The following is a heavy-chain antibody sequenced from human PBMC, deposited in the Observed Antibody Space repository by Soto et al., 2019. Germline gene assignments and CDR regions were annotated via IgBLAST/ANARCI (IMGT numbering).Heavy chain of an antibody. Sequence: QVQLVQSGAEVKKPGASVKVSCKTSGYSFSDYAMHWLRHAPGQRPGWMGWITGGRGNTKYSQKFQGRVTITRDTSASTAYMELTGLTSADTAVYFCASERPMYPWGQGTLVTVSS. V-gene: IGHV1-3*01. J-gene: IGHJ5*02. D-gene: IGHD2-8*01. CDR3: ASERPMYP. CDR2: ITGGRGNT. CDR1: GYSFSDYA.